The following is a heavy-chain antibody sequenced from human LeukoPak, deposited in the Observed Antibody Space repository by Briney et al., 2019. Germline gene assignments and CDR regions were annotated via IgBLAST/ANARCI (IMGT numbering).Heavy chain of an antibody. Sequence: ASVKVSCKASGYTFTGYYMHWVRQAPGQGLEWTGWINPNSGGTNYAQKFQGRVTMTRDTSISTAYMELSRLRSDDTAVYYCARGLRFLEWLDPYYMDVWGKGTTVTVSS. V-gene: IGHV1-2*02. CDR2: INPNSGGT. J-gene: IGHJ6*03. D-gene: IGHD3-3*01. CDR3: ARGLRFLEWLDPYYMDV. CDR1: GYTFTGYY.